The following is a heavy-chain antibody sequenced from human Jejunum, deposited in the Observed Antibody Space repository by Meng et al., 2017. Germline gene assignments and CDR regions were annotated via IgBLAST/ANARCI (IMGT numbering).Heavy chain of an antibody. J-gene: IGHJ4*02. Sequence: GESLKISCAASGFIFSNAWMTWVRQAPAKGLVWVGRIKSKSDGETTDYAAPVKGRFTISRDDSKNTLYLQMNSLKSEDTAVYYCTTLRLRYWGQGTLVTVSS. CDR1: GFIFSNAW. CDR2: IKSKSDGETT. CDR3: TTLRLRY. V-gene: IGHV3-15*01.